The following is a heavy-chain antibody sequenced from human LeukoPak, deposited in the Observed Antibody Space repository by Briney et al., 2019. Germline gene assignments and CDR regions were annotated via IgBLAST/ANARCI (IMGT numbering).Heavy chain of an antibody. J-gene: IGHJ6*04. CDR1: GFTFSSYS. D-gene: IGHD3-10*02. CDR2: ISSSSSTI. Sequence: GGSLRLSCAASGFTFSSYSMNWVRQAPGKGLEWVSHISSSSSTIYYADSVKGRFTISRDNAKNSLYLQMNSLRAEDTAVYYCAELGITMVGGVWGKGTTVTISS. CDR3: AELGITMVGGV. V-gene: IGHV3-48*04.